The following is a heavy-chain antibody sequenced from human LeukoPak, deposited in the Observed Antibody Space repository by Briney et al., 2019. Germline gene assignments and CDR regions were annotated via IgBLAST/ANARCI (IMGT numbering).Heavy chain of an antibody. D-gene: IGHD3-16*01. CDR1: GGSISSSSYY. J-gene: IGHJ6*02. V-gene: IGHV4-39*01. CDR3: ARHPQRRLGETTSGPYYYAMDV. CDR2: IYYSGST. Sequence: TSETLSLTCTVSGGSISSSSYYWAWIRQPPGKGLEWIGTIYYSGSTYYNPSLKSRVTISVDTSKNQFSLRLGSVTAADTAVYYCARHPQRRLGETTSGPYYYAMDVWGQGTTVTVSS.